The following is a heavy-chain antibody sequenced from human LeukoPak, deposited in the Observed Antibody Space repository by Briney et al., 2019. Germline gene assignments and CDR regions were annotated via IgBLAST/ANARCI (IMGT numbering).Heavy chain of an antibody. CDR2: SSGSGISS. Sequence: GGSLRLSCEVSGFIFTDYGLNWVRQAPGKGLEWVAGSSGSGISSYYADSVEGRFTVSRDNGKNSLYLQMNSLRVEDTAVYYCANWDSGSFYWGQGTLVTVSS. J-gene: IGHJ4*02. CDR1: GFIFTDYG. V-gene: IGHV3-23*01. CDR3: ANWDSGSFY. D-gene: IGHD1-26*01.